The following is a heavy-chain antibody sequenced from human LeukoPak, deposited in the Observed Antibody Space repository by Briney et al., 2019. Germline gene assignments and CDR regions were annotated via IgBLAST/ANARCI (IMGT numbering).Heavy chain of an antibody. J-gene: IGHJ4*02. V-gene: IGHV3-30-3*01. CDR1: GFTFSSYA. CDR2: IPYDGSNK. D-gene: IGHD3-10*01. CDR3: ARISLWFGEFAFDY. Sequence: GGSLRLSCAASGFTFSSYAMHWVRQAPGKGLEWVAVIPYDGSNKYYADSVKGRFTISRDNSKNTLYLQMNSLRAEDTAVYYCARISLWFGEFAFDYWGQGTLVTVSS.